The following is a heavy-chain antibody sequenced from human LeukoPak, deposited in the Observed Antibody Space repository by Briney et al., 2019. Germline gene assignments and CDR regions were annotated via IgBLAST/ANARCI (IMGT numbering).Heavy chain of an antibody. D-gene: IGHD3-3*01. CDR1: GGTFSSYA. V-gene: IGHV1-69*04. Sequence: SVKVSCKASGGTFSSYAISWVRQAPGQGLEWMGRIIPIFGIANYAKKFQGRVTITADKSTSTAYMELSSLRSEDTAVYYCASHIRFLEWSYFDYWGQGTLVTVSS. CDR2: IIPIFGIA. CDR3: ASHIRFLEWSYFDY. J-gene: IGHJ4*02.